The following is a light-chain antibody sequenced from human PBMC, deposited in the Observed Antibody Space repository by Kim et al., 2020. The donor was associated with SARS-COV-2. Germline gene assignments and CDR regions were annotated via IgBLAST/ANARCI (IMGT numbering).Light chain of an antibody. J-gene: IGLJ3*02. V-gene: IGLV3-19*01. CDR2: GEN. CDR3: NSRDRSSNHPV. CDR1: SLRSYY. Sequence: AWGQTGRITCQGGSLRSYYASWYQQKPGQAPVLVIYGENSRPSGIPDRFSGSSSGNTASLTITGAQGEDEADYYCNSRDRSSNHPVFGGGTQLTVL.